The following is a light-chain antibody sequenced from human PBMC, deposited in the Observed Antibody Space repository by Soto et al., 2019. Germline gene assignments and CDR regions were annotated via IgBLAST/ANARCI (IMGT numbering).Light chain of an antibody. V-gene: IGLV2-14*03. CDR1: GSDVGDFNY. CDR2: DVT. J-gene: IGLJ2*01. CDR3: SSYSSSTTHVV. Sequence: QSALTQPTSVSGSPGRSVTISCTGTGSDVGDFNYVSWYQHLPGRAPKLIIYDVTNRPSGISYRFSASKSGRTASLTISGLQAEDEADYYCSSYSSSTTHVVFGGGTKLTVL.